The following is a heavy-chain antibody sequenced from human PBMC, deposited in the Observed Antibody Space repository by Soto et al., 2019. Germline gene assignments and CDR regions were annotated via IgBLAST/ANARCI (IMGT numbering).Heavy chain of an antibody. CDR1: GYTFTSYA. CDR3: PGRGQGYCSGGSCYYGGGEADY. V-gene: IGHV1-3*01. CDR2: INAGNGNT. Sequence: QVQLVQSGAEVKKPGASVKVSCKASGYTFTSYAMHRVRQAPGQRVEWMGWINAGNGNTKYTQKFQGRVTITRDTSASTAKMGLSSLGDEDKAVYYCPGRGQGYCSGGSCYYGGGEADYWGQGTLVTVSS. J-gene: IGHJ4*02. D-gene: IGHD2-15*01.